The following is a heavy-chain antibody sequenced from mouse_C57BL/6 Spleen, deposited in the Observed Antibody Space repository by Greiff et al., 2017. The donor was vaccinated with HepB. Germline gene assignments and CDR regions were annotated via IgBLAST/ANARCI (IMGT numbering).Heavy chain of an antibody. Sequence: EVKLVESGGGLVQPGGSMKLSCVASGFTFSNYWMNWVRQSPEKGLEWVAQIRLKSDNYATHYAESVKGRFTISRDDSKSSVYLQMNNLRAEDTGIYYCTGLLLWYFDVWGTGTTVTVSS. J-gene: IGHJ1*03. CDR1: GFTFSNYW. CDR3: TGLLLWYFDV. V-gene: IGHV6-3*01. D-gene: IGHD2-12*01. CDR2: IRLKSDNYAT.